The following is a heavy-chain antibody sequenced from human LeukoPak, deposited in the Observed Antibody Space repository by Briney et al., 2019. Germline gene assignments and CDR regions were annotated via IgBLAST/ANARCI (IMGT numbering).Heavy chain of an antibody. CDR3: ARALPSSAGTLFDY. CDR1: GFTFSSYG. J-gene: IGHJ4*02. D-gene: IGHD6-13*01. Sequence: GGSLRLSCAASGFTFSSYGMHWVRQAPGKGLEWVAVIWYDGSNKYYADSVKGRFTISRDNSKNTLYLQMNSLRAEDTAVYYCARALPSSAGTLFDYWGQGTLVTVSS. CDR2: IWYDGSNK. V-gene: IGHV3-33*01.